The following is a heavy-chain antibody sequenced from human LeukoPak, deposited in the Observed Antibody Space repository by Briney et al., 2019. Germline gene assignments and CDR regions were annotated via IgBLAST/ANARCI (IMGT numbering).Heavy chain of an antibody. D-gene: IGHD5-18*01. CDR3: AKESFLGYSYGWFDY. V-gene: IGHV3-30*04. J-gene: IGHJ4*02. CDR2: ISYDGSNK. CDR1: GFTFSSYA. Sequence: GGSLRLSCAASGFTFSSYATHWVRQAPGKGLEWVAVISYDGSNKYYADSVKGRFTISRDNSKNTLYLQMNSLRAEDTAVYYCAKESFLGYSYGWFDYWGQGTLVTVSS.